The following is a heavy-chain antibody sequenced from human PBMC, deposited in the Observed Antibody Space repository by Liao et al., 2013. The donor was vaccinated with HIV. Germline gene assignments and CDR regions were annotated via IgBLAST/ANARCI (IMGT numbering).Heavy chain of an antibody. V-gene: IGHV4-61*02. D-gene: IGHD3-16*01. CDR1: GGSISSGSYY. Sequence: QVQLQESGPGLVKPPQTLSLTCTVSGGSISSGSYYWSWIRQPAGKGLEWIGRMSTSGNANYNPSLKSRVTISVDTSKNQFSLKLSSMTAADTAIYYCATESWGFDYWGQGTLVTVSS. J-gene: IGHJ4*02. CDR3: ATESWGFDY. CDR2: MSTSGNA.